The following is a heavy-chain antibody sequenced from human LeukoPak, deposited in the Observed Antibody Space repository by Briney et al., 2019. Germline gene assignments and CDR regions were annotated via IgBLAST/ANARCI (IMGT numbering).Heavy chain of an antibody. CDR1: GFTFTSSA. D-gene: IGHD1-1*01. Sequence: SVKVSCKASGFTFTSSAAQWGRQARGQRLEWIGWIVVGSGNTNYAQKFQERVTITRDMSTSAAYMEMSSLRAEDTAVYYCARRGASTGGLDYWGQGTLVTVSS. CDR2: IVVGSGNT. CDR3: ARRGASTGGLDY. V-gene: IGHV1-58*01. J-gene: IGHJ4*02.